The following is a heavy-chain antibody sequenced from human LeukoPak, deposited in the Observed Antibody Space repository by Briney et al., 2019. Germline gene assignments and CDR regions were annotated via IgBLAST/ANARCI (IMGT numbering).Heavy chain of an antibody. Sequence: PGGSLRLSCAASGFTFSSYAMSWVRQAPGKGLEWVSAISGSGGSTYYADSVKGRFTISRDNSKNTLYLQMNSLRAEDTAVYYCAKGGNIVVVPAAIRGYFDYWGQGTLVTVSS. CDR3: AKGGNIVVVPAAIRGYFDY. D-gene: IGHD2-2*02. V-gene: IGHV3-23*01. CDR2: ISGSGGST. J-gene: IGHJ4*02. CDR1: GFTFSSYA.